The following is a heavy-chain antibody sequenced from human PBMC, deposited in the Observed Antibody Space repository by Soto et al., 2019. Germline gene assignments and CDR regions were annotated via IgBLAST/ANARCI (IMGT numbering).Heavy chain of an antibody. CDR3: AKRRSGNPDDWFDP. CDR1: GYSFSNYW. V-gene: IGHV5-51*01. Sequence: GESLKISCKGSGYSFSNYWIVWVRQMPGKGLEWMGIIYPGDSETKYSPSFQGQVTISADKSINTAYLQWISLKASDTAMYYCAKRRSGNPDDWFDPWGQGTLVTVSS. CDR2: IYPGDSET. D-gene: IGHD2-15*01. J-gene: IGHJ5*02.